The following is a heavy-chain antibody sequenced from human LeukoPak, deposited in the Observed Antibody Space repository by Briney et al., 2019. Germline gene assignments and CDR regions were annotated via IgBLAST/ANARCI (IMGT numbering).Heavy chain of an antibody. J-gene: IGHJ6*02. Sequence: PGGSLRLSCSASGFTFSSYAMHWVRQAAGKGLEYVSAISSNGGSTYYADSVKGRFTISRDNSKNTLYLQMSSLRAEDTAVYYCARRWLGDPYGMDVWGQGTTVSVSS. CDR3: ARRWLGDPYGMDV. V-gene: IGHV3-64D*06. D-gene: IGHD3-10*01. CDR2: ISSNGGST. CDR1: GFTFSSYA.